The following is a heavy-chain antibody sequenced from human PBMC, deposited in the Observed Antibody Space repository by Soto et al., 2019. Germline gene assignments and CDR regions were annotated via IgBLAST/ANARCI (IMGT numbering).Heavy chain of an antibody. CDR2: IFYSGSS. Sequence: SETLSLTCTVSGGSISSRSYYWGWIRQSPGKGLEWIGSIFYSGSSYYNPSLKSRVTIFVDTSKNQFSLKLSSVTAADTAVYYCARLLNLNWFDPWGQGTLVTVS. CDR1: GGSISSRSYY. CDR3: ARLLNLNWFDP. J-gene: IGHJ5*02. V-gene: IGHV4-39*01.